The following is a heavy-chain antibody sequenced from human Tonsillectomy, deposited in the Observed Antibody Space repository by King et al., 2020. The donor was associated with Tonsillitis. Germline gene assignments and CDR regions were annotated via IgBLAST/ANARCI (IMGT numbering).Heavy chain of an antibody. CDR1: GGSISSYY. CDR2: IYYSGST. Sequence: VQLQESGPGLVKPSETLSLTCTVSGGSISSYYWSWIRQPPGKGLEWIGYIYYSGSTNYNPSLKSRVTISIHTSKNQFSLKLSSVTAAGTAVYYCARDLYGGFGDFGYWGQGTLVTVSS. J-gene: IGHJ4*02. D-gene: IGHD3-10*01. CDR3: ARDLYGGFGDFGY. V-gene: IGHV4-59*01.